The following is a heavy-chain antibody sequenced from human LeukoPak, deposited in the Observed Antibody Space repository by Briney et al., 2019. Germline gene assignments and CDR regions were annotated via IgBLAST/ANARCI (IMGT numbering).Heavy chain of an antibody. J-gene: IGHJ4*02. V-gene: IGHV1-3*03. D-gene: IGHD3-10*01. CDR1: GYTFTSYA. CDR3: ARSTVRGVIKGGFDY. CDR2: INAGNGNT. Sequence: ASVKVSCKASGYTFTSYAMHWVRQAPGQRLEWMGWINAGNGNTKYSQEFQGRVTITRDTSASTAYMELSSLRSEDMAVYYCARSTVRGVIKGGFDYWGQGTLVTVSS.